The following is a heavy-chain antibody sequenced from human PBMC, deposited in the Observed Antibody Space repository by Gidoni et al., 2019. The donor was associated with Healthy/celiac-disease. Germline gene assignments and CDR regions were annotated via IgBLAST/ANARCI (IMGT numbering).Heavy chain of an antibody. Sequence: EVQLVESGGGLVKPGGSLSLSCAASGFTFSSYSMNWVRQAPGKGLEWVSSISSSSSYIYYADSVKGRFTISRDNAKNSLYLQMNSLRAEDTAVYYCARDATQRDPNYYDSSGDNWFDPWGQGTLVTVSS. CDR3: ARDATQRDPNYYDSSGDNWFDP. V-gene: IGHV3-21*01. D-gene: IGHD3-22*01. CDR1: GFTFSSYS. CDR2: ISSSSSYI. J-gene: IGHJ5*02.